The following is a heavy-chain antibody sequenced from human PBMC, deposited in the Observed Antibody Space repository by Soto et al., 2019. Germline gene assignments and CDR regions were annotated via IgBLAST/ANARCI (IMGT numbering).Heavy chain of an antibody. J-gene: IGHJ6*02. CDR3: ARDRTTRYYYYYGMDV. V-gene: IGHV3-53*01. CDR2: IYSGGST. D-gene: IGHD4-17*01. Sequence: GSLRLSCAASGFTVSSNYMSWVRQAPGKGLEWVSVIYSGGSTYYADSVKGRFTISRDNSKNTLYLQMNSLRAEDTAVYYCARDRTTRYYYYYGMDVWGQGTTVTVSS. CDR1: GFTVSSNY.